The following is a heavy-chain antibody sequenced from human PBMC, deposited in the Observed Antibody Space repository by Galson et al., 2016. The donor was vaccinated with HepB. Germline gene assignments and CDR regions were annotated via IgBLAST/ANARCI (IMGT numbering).Heavy chain of an antibody. CDR3: ARAPPLPATVGGYDS. D-gene: IGHD2-2*01. V-gene: IGHV3-74*01. Sequence: SLRLSCAASGFSLSRYWMHWVRQAPGKGPVWVSRVSTDGRSTNYADSVKGRFTISRDNAKNTLYLEMNSLRAEDTAVYYCARAPPLPATVGGYDSWGQGILVTGAS. J-gene: IGHJ4*02. CDR1: GFSLSRYW. CDR2: VSTDGRST.